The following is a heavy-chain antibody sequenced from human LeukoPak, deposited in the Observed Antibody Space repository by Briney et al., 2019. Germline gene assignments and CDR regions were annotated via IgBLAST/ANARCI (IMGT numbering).Heavy chain of an antibody. CDR1: GYSISSGYY. V-gene: IGHV4-38-2*01. CDR2: IYHSGST. J-gene: IGHJ3*02. CDR3: ARVGGPFDI. Sequence: KPSETLSLTCGVSGYSISSGYYWGWIRQPPGKGLEGIGIIYHSGSTYYHPSLKSRVTISVDTSKNQFSLRLSSVTAADTAVYYCARVGGPFDIWGQGPMVTVSS. D-gene: IGHD3-16*01.